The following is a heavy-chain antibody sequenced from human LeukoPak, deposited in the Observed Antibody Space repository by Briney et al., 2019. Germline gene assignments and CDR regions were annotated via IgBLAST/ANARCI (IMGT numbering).Heavy chain of an antibody. CDR2: IKSDGSST. Sequence: PGGSLRLSCAASVFTFSTFWMHLVRQAPGKGLVWVSHIKSDGSSTSYADSVKGRFTISRDNAKNTLYLQMNSLSAEDTAVYYCARDRGYTQDYWGQGTLVTVSS. J-gene: IGHJ4*02. V-gene: IGHV3-74*01. CDR3: ARDRGYTQDY. D-gene: IGHD5-12*01. CDR1: VFTFSTFW.